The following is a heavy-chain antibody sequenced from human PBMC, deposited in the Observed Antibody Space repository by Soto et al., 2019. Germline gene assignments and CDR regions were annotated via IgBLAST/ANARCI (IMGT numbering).Heavy chain of an antibody. J-gene: IGHJ6*03. CDR3: ARYIVVVPAAMNYMDV. D-gene: IGHD2-2*01. CDR2: ISSSGSTI. V-gene: IGHV3-11*01. CDR1: GFTFSDYY. Sequence: GGSLRLSCAASGFTFSDYYMSWIRQAPGKGLEWVSYISSSGSTIYYADSVKGRFTISRDDAKNSLYLQMNSLRAEDTAVYYCARYIVVVPAAMNYMDVWGKGTTVTVS.